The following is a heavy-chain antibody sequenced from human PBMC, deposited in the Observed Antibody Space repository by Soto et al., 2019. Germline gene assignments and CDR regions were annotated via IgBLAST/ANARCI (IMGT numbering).Heavy chain of an antibody. Sequence: PSETLSLTCNVSGASISSYNYWGWFRQPPGKGLEWIGSIIYSGDIMYNPSLQSRLTLFVDTSKNQFSLKLSSVTAADTAVYYCVRQSRPPGIFTGYYLRFDIWAQRTMVTGSS. CDR2: IIYSGDI. V-gene: IGHV4-39*01. J-gene: IGHJ3*02. CDR3: VRQSRPPGIFTGYYLRFDI. D-gene: IGHD3-9*01. CDR1: GASISSYNY.